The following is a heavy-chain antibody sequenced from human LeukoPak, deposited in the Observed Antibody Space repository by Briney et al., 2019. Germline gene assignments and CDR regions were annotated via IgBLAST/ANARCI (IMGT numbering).Heavy chain of an antibody. CDR3: AKFEGQGATRSD. Sequence: ASVKVSCKASGYTFTSYGISWVRQAPGQGLEWMGYIYPGNGATKYAQKFQDRVTMTGDTSITTAYMEIKNLRYDDTALYYCAKFEGQGATRSDWGQGTLVTVSS. CDR1: GYTFTSYG. J-gene: IGHJ1*01. D-gene: IGHD1-14*01. V-gene: IGHV1-2*02. CDR2: IYPGNGAT.